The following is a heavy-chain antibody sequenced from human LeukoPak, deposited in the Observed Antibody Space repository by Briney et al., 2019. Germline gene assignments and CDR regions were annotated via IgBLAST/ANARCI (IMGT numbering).Heavy chain of an antibody. Sequence: SGGSLRLSCAASGFTFSSYGMHWVRQAPGKGLEWVAVIWYDGGNKYYADSVKGRFTISRDNSKNTLYLQMNSLRAEDTAVYYCARDPDYYDSSGYFDYWGQGTLVTVSS. V-gene: IGHV3-33*01. J-gene: IGHJ4*02. CDR2: IWYDGGNK. CDR1: GFTFSSYG. CDR3: ARDPDYYDSSGYFDY. D-gene: IGHD3-22*01.